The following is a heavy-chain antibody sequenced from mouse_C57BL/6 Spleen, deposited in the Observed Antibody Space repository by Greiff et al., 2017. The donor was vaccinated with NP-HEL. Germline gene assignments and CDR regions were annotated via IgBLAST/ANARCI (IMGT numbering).Heavy chain of an antibody. CDR3: ARSRRSGDYYAMDY. CDR1: GYAFSSYW. V-gene: IGHV1-80*01. CDR2: IYPGDGDT. Sequence: VQLQQSGAELVKPGASVKISCKASGYAFSSYWMNWVKQRPGKGLEWIGQIYPGDGDTNYNGKFKGKATLTADKSSSTAYMQLSSLTSEDSAVYFCARSRRSGDYYAMDYWGQGTSVTVSS. J-gene: IGHJ4*01. D-gene: IGHD3-2*02.